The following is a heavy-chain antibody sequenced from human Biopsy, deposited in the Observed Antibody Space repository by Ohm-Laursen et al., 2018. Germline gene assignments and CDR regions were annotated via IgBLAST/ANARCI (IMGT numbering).Heavy chain of an antibody. CDR1: GFTFTNYG. Sequence: SSLRLSCSASGFTFTNYGMQWVRQAPGKGLERVAFIFYAGSNTYYADSVKSRFTISRDNSRDTLYLQMSSLRAEDTAVYYYSKDRYNYTPIGGFSMDVWGQGTTVTVSS. J-gene: IGHJ6*02. V-gene: IGHV3-30*18. CDR2: IFYAGSNT. D-gene: IGHD5-18*01. CDR3: SKDRYNYTPIGGFSMDV.